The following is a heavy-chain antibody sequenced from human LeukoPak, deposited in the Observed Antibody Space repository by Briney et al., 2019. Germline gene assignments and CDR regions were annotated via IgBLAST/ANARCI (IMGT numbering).Heavy chain of an antibody. CDR1: GFTFSSYS. Sequence: GGSLRLSCAASGFTFSSYSMNWVRQAPGKGLEWVSSISSSYIYYAGSVKGRFTISRDNAKNSLYLQMNSLRAEETAVYYCAKGIARGYTYGTPFDYWGQGTLVTVSS. D-gene: IGHD5-18*01. J-gene: IGHJ4*02. CDR2: ISSSYI. V-gene: IGHV3-21*04. CDR3: AKGIARGYTYGTPFDY.